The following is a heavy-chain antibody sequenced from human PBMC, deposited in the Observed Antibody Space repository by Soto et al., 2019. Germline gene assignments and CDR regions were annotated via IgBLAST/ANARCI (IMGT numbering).Heavy chain of an antibody. Sequence: QVQLVQSGAEVKKPGSSVKVSCKASGGTFSSSAISWVREAPGQGLEWMGGVSPIFGTPYYAQKFQGRLMSTEDASSGTAYMEMSSMKSEDTALYYCAGSGSSRGWYFDVWGRGTLLTVSS. CDR3: AGSGSSRGWYFDV. J-gene: IGHJ2*01. CDR2: VSPIFGTP. V-gene: IGHV1-69*01. CDR1: GGTFSSSA. D-gene: IGHD1-26*01.